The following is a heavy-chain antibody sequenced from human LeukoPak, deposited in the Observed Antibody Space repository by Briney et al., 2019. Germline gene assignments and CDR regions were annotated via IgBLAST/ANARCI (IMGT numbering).Heavy chain of an antibody. CDR3: ARDQEVLLWFGELFSPFDY. CDR1: GYTFTSYD. J-gene: IGHJ4*02. Sequence: ASVKVSCKASGYTFTSYDINWVRQATGQGLEWMGWMNPNSGNTGYAQKFQGRVTMTRNTSISTAYMELSSLRSEDTAVYYCARDQEVLLWFGELFSPFDYWGQGTLVTVSS. V-gene: IGHV1-8*01. CDR2: MNPNSGNT. D-gene: IGHD3-10*01.